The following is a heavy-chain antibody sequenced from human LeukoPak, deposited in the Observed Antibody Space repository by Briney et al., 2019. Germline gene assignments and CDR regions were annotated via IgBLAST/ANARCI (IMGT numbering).Heavy chain of an antibody. CDR2: ISNSGTYV. Sequence: GGSLRLSCAASGFTFSSYSINWVRQAPGKGLEWVSSISNSGTYVYYADSVKGRFTISRDNAKNSLYLQMNSLRVEDTAVYYCARDLGYCSSTSCYNRWFDPWGQGTLVTVSS. CDR1: GFTFSSYS. V-gene: IGHV3-21*01. D-gene: IGHD2-2*02. J-gene: IGHJ5*02. CDR3: ARDLGYCSSTSCYNRWFDP.